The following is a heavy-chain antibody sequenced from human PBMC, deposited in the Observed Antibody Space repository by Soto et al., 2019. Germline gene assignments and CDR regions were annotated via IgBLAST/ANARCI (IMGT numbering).Heavy chain of an antibody. V-gene: IGHV3-23*01. CDR1: GFTFSSYA. CDR2: IGGGGGST. D-gene: IGHD3-22*01. J-gene: IGHJ4*02. Sequence: PGGSLRLSCAASGFTFSSYAMNWVRQAPGKGLEWVSAIGGGGGSTYYAGSVKGRFTISRDNSKNTLYLQMNSLRAEDTAVYYCAKDYHDSSGYPRFDYWGQGTLVTAPQ. CDR3: AKDYHDSSGYPRFDY.